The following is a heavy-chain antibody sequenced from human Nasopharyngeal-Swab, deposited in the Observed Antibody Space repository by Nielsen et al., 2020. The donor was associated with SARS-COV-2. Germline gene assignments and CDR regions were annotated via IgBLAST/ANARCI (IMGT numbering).Heavy chain of an antibody. V-gene: IGHV2-70*01. CDR1: GGSISSYYW. CDR2: IDWDDDK. J-gene: IGHJ3*02. Sequence: LRLSCTVSGGSISSYYWSWIRQPPGKALEWLAHIDWDDDKYYSTSLKTRLTISKDTSKNQVVLTMTNMDPVDTATYYCARIVSHDAFDIWGQGTMVTVSS. CDR3: ARIVSHDAFDI.